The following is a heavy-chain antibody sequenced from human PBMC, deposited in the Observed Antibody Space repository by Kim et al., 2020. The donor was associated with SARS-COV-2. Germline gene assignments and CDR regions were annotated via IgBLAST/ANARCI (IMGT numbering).Heavy chain of an antibody. CDR3: AREYSCYWHEFDY. J-gene: IGHJ4*02. Sequence: GGSLRLSCAASGFTFSSYSMNWVRQAPGKGLEWVSSISSSSSYIYYAASVKGRFTISRDNAKNSLYLQMNSLRAEDTAVYYCAREYSCYWHEFDYWGQVTLVTVSS. CDR2: ISSSSSYI. D-gene: IGHD5-12*01. CDR1: GFTFSSYS. V-gene: IGHV3-21*01.